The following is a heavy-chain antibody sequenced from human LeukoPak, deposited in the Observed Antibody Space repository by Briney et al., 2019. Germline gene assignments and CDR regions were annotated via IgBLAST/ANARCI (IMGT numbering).Heavy chain of an antibody. CDR3: ARGGRRSGWYYFDY. V-gene: IGHV4-34*01. CDR1: GGSFSGYY. Sequence: SETLSLTCAVYGGSFSGYYWSWIRQPPGKGLEWIGETNHSGSTNYNPSLKSRVTISVDTSKNQFSLKLSSVTAADTAVYYCARGGRRSGWYYFDYWGQGTLVTVSS. CDR2: TNHSGST. D-gene: IGHD6-19*01. J-gene: IGHJ4*02.